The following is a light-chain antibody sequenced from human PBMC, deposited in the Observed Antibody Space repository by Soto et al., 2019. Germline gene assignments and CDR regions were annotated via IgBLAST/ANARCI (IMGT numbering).Light chain of an antibody. J-gene: IGLJ3*02. Sequence: QSALTQPASVSGSPGQSVILSCSGTIGDIGAYDHVAWFQQHPGEVPKLLLRDVTNRPSGVSGRFSGSKSGNTAYLTISGLRPEDEADYYCSSSTHSNTVVFGGGTKLTVL. CDR3: SSSTHSNTVV. CDR2: DVT. CDR1: IGDIGAYDH. V-gene: IGLV2-14*03.